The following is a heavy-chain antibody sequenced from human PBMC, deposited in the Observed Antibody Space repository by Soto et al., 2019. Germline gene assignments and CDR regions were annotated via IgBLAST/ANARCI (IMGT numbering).Heavy chain of an antibody. V-gene: IGHV3-72*01. CDR1: GFTFSDHY. CDR2: TRDKANSYTA. J-gene: IGHJ4*02. CDR3: AREGSYSGSFDY. D-gene: IGHD1-26*01. Sequence: GGSLRLSCAASGFTFSDHYMDWVRQAPGKGLEWVGRTRDKANSYTAEYAASVKGIFTISRDYSKNSLYLQMNSLETDDTAVYYCAREGSYSGSFDYWGQGTLVTVSS.